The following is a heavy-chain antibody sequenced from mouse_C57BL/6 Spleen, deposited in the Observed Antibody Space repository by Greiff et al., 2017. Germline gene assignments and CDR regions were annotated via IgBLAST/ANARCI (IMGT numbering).Heavy chain of an antibody. J-gene: IGHJ2*01. D-gene: IGHD1-1*01. Sequence: QVHVKQPGAELVRPGSSVKLSCKASGYPFTSYWMHWVKQRPIQGLEGIGNIDPSDSETHYNQKFKDKATLTVDKSSSTAYMQLSSLTSEDSAVYYCARPRSYYGSRDYFDYWGQGTTLTVSS. V-gene: IGHV1-52*01. CDR3: ARPRSYYGSRDYFDY. CDR2: IDPSDSET. CDR1: GYPFTSYW.